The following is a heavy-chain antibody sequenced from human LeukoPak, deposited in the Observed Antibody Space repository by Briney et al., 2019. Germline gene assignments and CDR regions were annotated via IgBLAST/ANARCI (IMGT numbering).Heavy chain of an antibody. CDR3: ARVLYSSGWYDTGSAFDI. D-gene: IGHD6-19*01. V-gene: IGHV3-30-3*01. CDR1: GFTFSSYA. J-gene: IGHJ3*02. CDR2: ISYDGSNK. Sequence: PGRSLRLSCAASGFTFSSYAMHWVRQAPGKGLEWVAVISYDGSNKYYADSVKGRFTISRDNSKNTLYLQMNSLRAEDTAVYSCARVLYSSGWYDTGSAFDIWGQGTMVTVSS.